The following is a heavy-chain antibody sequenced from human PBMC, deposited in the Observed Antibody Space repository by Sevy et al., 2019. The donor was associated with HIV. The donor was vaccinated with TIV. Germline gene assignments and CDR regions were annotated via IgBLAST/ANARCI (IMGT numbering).Heavy chain of an antibody. Sequence: SETLSLTCTVSGGSISSYYWSWIRQPAGKGLEWIGRIYTSGSTNYNPSRKSRVTMSVDTSKNQFSLKLNSVTAADTAVYYCARVAYYYDSSGYADAFYIWGQGTMVTVSS. CDR3: ARVAYYYDSSGYADAFYI. CDR2: IYTSGST. CDR1: GGSISSYY. D-gene: IGHD3-22*01. J-gene: IGHJ3*02. V-gene: IGHV4-4*07.